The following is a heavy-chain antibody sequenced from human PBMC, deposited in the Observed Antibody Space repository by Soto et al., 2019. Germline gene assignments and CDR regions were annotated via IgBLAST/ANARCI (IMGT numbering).Heavy chain of an antibody. V-gene: IGHV4-39*01. CDR1: GGSISSSSYY. Sequence: SETLSLTCTVSGGSISSSSYYWGWIRQPPGKGLEWIGSIYYSGSTYYNPSLKSRVTISVDTSKNQFSLKLSSVTAADTAVYYCARVRADRSSYYYGMDVWGQGTTVTVSS. J-gene: IGHJ6*02. CDR2: IYYSGST. CDR3: ARVRADRSSYYYGMDV.